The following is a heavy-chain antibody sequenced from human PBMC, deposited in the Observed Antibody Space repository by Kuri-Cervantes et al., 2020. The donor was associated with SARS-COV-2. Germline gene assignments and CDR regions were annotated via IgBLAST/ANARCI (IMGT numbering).Heavy chain of an antibody. CDR2: INPNSGGT. CDR1: GYTFTAYY. CDR3: AGSYYDSSGDLDD. J-gene: IGHJ4*02. Sequence: ASAKVFCYASGYTFTAYYMHWVRQAPGQGLEWMGWINPNSGGTNYAQKFQGRVTMTRATSISTAYMELSRLRSDDTAVYYCAGSYYDSSGDLDDWGQGTLVTVSS. D-gene: IGHD3-22*01. V-gene: IGHV1-2*02.